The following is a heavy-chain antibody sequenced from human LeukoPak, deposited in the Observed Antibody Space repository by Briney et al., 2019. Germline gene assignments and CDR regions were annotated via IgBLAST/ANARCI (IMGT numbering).Heavy chain of an antibody. Sequence: GGSLRLSCAASGFTFSSYSMNWVRQAPGKGLEWVSSISSSSSYIYYADSVKGRFTISRDNAKNSLYLQMNSLRAEDTAVYYCARGYYYDSSGYSKDFDHWGQGTLVTVSS. V-gene: IGHV3-21*01. CDR2: ISSSSSYI. CDR1: GFTFSSYS. D-gene: IGHD3-22*01. J-gene: IGHJ4*02. CDR3: ARGYYYDSSGYSKDFDH.